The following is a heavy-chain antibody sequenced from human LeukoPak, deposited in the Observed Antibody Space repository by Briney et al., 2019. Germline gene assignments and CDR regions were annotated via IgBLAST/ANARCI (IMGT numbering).Heavy chain of an antibody. J-gene: IGHJ3*02. CDR3: ARGGTKEYYDSSGYSDAFDI. V-gene: IGHV7-4-1*02. CDR1: GYTFTSYA. CDR2: INTNTGNP. D-gene: IGHD3-22*01. Sequence: ASVKVSCKASGYTFTSYAMNWVRQAPGQGLEWMGWINTNTGNPTYAQGFTGRFVFSLDTSVSTAYLQISSLKAEDTAVYYCARGGTKEYYDSSGYSDAFDIWGQGTMVTVSS.